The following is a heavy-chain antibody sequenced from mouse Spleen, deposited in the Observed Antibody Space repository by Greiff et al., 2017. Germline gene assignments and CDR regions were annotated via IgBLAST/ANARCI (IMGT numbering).Heavy chain of an antibody. J-gene: IGHJ2*01. D-gene: IGHD1-1*01. CDR1: GYAFSSSW. CDR3: ARNYYGSSYGWTDFDY. CDR2: IYPGDGDT. V-gene: IGHV1-82*01. Sequence: QVQLQQSGPELVKPGASVKISCKASGYAFSSSWMNWVKQRPGKGLEWIGRIYPGDGDTNYNGKFKGKATLTADKSSSTAYMQLSSLTSEDSAVYFCARNYYGSSYGWTDFDYWGQGTTLTVSS.